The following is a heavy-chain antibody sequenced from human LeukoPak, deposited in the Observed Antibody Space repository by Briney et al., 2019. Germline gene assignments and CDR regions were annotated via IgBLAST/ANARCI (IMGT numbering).Heavy chain of an antibody. V-gene: IGHV4-4*02. J-gene: IGHJ3*02. Sequence: SGTLSLTCAVSGGSISSSNWWSWVRQPPGKGLEWIGEIYHSGSTNYNPSLKSRVTISVDKSKNQFSLKLSSVTAADTAVYYCAVGGVYLRGGAEAFDIWGQGTMVTVSS. CDR3: AVGGVYLRGGAEAFDI. D-gene: IGHD3-10*01. CDR2: IYHSGST. CDR1: GGSISSSNW.